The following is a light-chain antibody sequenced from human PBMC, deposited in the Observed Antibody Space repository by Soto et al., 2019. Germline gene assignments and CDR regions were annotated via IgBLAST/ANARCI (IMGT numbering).Light chain of an antibody. CDR2: TVS. CDR3: QQYYTYPYT. CDR1: RAISNY. J-gene: IGKJ2*01. Sequence: DIQMTQSPSSLSASVGERVTITCRASRAISNYLAWFQQKPGKAPKSLIYTVSSLQSGVPSTFNGSGSGKNFTLTISSLQPEDFGTYYCQQYYTYPYTFGQGTRLEMK. V-gene: IGKV1-16*01.